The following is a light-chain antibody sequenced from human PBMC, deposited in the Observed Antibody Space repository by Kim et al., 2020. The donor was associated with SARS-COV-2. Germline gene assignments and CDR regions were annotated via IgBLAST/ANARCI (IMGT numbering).Light chain of an antibody. CDR2: DVT. Sequence: ESITISCTGTSSDVGDYDYVSWYQHHPGKAPKLMIYDVTKRPSGVSNRFSGSKSGNTASLAISGLQAEDEADYYCTSYTSTSAYVVFGGGTADRP. J-gene: IGLJ2*01. V-gene: IGLV2-14*03. CDR1: SSDVGDYDY. CDR3: TSYTSTSAYVV.